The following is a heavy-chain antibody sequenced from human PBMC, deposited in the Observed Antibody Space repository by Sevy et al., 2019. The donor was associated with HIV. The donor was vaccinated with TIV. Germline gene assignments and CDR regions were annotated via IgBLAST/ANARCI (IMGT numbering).Heavy chain of an antibody. Sequence: ASVKVSCKASGGTFSNYAISCVRQAPGQGLEWMGGFIPMFDTANYAQKFQGKVTLTADGSTTTAYMELGSLGSDDTAVYYCAGSYFDSSGYSPLYYYGMDVWGQGTTVTVSS. D-gene: IGHD3-22*01. J-gene: IGHJ6*02. V-gene: IGHV1-69*13. CDR2: FIPMFDTA. CDR1: GGTFSNYA. CDR3: AGSYFDSSGYSPLYYYGMDV.